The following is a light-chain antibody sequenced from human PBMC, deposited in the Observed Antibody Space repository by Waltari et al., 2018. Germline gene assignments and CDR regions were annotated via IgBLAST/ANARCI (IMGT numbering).Light chain of an antibody. V-gene: IGLV2-14*03. CDR2: GVS. Sequence: QSALTQPASVSGSPGQSITISCTGTTSDVGAYKSVSWYQHHPGKAPKLIIDGVSNRPSGVSNRFSGSKSGNTASLTISGLQADDEAEYYCSSYTTTNTAYVFGTGTKVTVL. CDR3: SSYTTTNTAYV. CDR1: TSDVGAYKS. J-gene: IGLJ1*01.